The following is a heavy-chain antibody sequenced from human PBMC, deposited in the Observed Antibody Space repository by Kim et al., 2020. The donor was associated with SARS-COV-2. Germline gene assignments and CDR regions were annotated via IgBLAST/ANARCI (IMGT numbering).Heavy chain of an antibody. J-gene: IGHJ2*01. CDR2: INTNTANP. V-gene: IGHV7-4-1*02. CDR1: GYNFKSYA. CDR3: ARGGYCDGPTCRPDLYF. D-gene: IGHD2-21*01. Sequence: ASVKVSCKAFGYNFKSYALSWVRQAPGQRLEWVGWINTNTANPTYASGFAGRFVLSLDTSVSTAYLQISGLRSEDSGVYYCARGGYCDGPTCRPDLYF.